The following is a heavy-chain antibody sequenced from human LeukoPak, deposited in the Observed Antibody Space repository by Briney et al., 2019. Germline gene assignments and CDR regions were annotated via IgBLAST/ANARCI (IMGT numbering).Heavy chain of an antibody. CDR1: GYTFTSYG. D-gene: IGHD6-19*01. CDR2: ISAYNGNT. V-gene: IGHV1-18*01. Sequence: ASVKVSCKASGYTFTSYGISWVRQAPGQGLEWMGWISAYNGNTNYAQKLQGRVTMTTDTSTSTAYMELRSLRSDDTAVYYCARGGSRGWDMYYFDYWGQGTPVTVSS. J-gene: IGHJ4*02. CDR3: ARGGSRGWDMYYFDY.